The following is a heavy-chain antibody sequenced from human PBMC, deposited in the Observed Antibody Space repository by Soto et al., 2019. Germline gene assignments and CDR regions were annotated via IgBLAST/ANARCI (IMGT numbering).Heavy chain of an antibody. V-gene: IGHV3-30*03. D-gene: IGHD2-2*01. CDR3: AEAGYDRPGNDY. CDR1: GFIFSIYG. Sequence: QVQLVESGGGVVQPGMSLRLSCATSGFIFSIYGMHWVRQAPGKGLEWLAVISSDGRKQHYADSVRGRFTISRDNSKNTLYLEMNSLRSEDTAVYYCAEAGYDRPGNDYWGQGTLVSVSS. J-gene: IGHJ4*02. CDR2: ISSDGRKQ.